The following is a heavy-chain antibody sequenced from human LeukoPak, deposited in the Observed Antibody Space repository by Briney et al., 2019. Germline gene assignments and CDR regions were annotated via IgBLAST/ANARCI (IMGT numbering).Heavy chain of an antibody. D-gene: IGHD4-11*01. CDR1: GFTFSSSA. J-gene: IGHJ6*02. CDR3: AREGLDYSNYGYYGMDV. Sequence: GGSLRLSCAASGFTFSSSAMSWVRQAPGKGLEWVAVISYDGSNKYYADSVKGRFTISRDNSKNTLYLQMNSLRAEDTAVYYCAREGLDYSNYGYYGMDVWGQGTTVTVSS. CDR2: ISYDGSNK. V-gene: IGHV3-30-3*01.